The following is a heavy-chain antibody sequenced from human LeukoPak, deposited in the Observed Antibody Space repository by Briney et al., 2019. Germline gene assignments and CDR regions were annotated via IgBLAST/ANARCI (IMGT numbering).Heavy chain of an antibody. CDR2: IYYSGST. CDR1: GGSVSSGSYY. J-gene: IGHJ6*04. V-gene: IGHV4-61*01. CDR3: ARDMSNGWPPPRYYYYGMDV. D-gene: IGHD6-19*01. Sequence: SETLSLTRTVSGGSVSSGSYYWSWIRQPPGKGLEWIGYIYYSGSTNYNPSLKSRVTISVDTSKNQFSLKLSSVTAADTAVYYCARDMSNGWPPPRYYYYGMDVWGKGTTVTVSS.